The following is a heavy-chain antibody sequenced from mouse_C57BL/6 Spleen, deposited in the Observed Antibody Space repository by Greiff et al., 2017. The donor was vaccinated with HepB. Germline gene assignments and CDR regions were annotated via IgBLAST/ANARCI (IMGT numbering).Heavy chain of an antibody. J-gene: IGHJ1*03. CDR3: TLYYYGRSGYFDV. D-gene: IGHD1-1*01. V-gene: IGHV1-15*01. Sequence: QVQLQQSGAELVRPGASVTLSCKASGYTFTDYEMHWVKQTPVHGLEWIGAIDPETGGTAYNQKFKGKAILTADKSSSTAYMELRSLTSEDSAVYYCTLYYYGRSGYFDVWGTGTTVTVSS. CDR2: IDPETGGT. CDR1: GYTFTDYE.